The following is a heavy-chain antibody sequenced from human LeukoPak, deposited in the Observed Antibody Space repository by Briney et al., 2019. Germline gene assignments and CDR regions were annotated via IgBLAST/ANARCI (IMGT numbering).Heavy chain of an antibody. J-gene: IGHJ4*02. CDR1: GGSISGYF. Sequence: SETLSLTCTVSGGSISGYFWTWIRQPAGKGLEWIGHIYSSGSNNYNPSLKSRVTMSLDTSKNHFSLNLTSVTAADTAVYYCAREPTSGREPTSGRPLDYWGQGTLVTVSS. D-gene: IGHD5-12*01. CDR2: IYSSGSN. CDR3: AREPTSGREPTSGRPLDY. V-gene: IGHV4-4*07.